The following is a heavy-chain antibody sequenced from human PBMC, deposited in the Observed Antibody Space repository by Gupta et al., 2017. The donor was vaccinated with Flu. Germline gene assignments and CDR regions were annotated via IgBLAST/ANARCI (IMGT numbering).Heavy chain of an antibody. CDR3: GLERQKRGYSSSYSNWFDT. J-gene: IGHJ5*02. CDR1: GYTFTSYA. D-gene: IGHD2-2*01. Sequence: QVHLVQSGGEVKKPGASVRVSCKASGYTFTSYAFTWVRQAPGQGLEWMGWISAFNGNTYLQQRLQGRVTMTTDTSTSTVYMDLTSLGSDDTAIYYCGLERQKRGYSSSYSNWFDTWGQGTLVIVSS. V-gene: IGHV1-18*01. CDR2: ISAFNGNT.